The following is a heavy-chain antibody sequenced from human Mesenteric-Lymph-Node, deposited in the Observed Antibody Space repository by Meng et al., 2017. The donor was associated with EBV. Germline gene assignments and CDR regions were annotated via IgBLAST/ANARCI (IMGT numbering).Heavy chain of an antibody. CDR1: GGSFNTHA. V-gene: IGHV1-69*01. CDR3: ARGWEITYYFDI. D-gene: IGHD1-14*01. CDR2: VIPVFGSP. Sequence: QVQLVQSGAEVKKPGSSVKVSCKAPGGSFNTHAINVVRQAPGQGLEWMGGVIPVFGSPFYAQNFQGRVTIAADESTNTVYLHLYSLRSEDTALYYCARGWEITYYFDIWGQGTLVTVSS. J-gene: IGHJ4*02.